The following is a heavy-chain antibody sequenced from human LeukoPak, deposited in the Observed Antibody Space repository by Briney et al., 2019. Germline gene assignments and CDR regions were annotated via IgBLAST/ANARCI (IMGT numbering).Heavy chain of an antibody. D-gene: IGHD3-9*01. CDR1: EYSFSNYW. CDR2: ILPANSET. CDR3: ARQYYDILTDPNYFDS. J-gene: IGHJ4*02. Sequence: GESLKISCKGSEYSFSNYWIGWVRQMPGKGLEWVGIILPANSETRYSPSFQGQVTMSADKSISTAYLQWSSLKAADTAMYYCARQYYDILTDPNYFDSWGQGTLVTVSS. V-gene: IGHV5-51*01.